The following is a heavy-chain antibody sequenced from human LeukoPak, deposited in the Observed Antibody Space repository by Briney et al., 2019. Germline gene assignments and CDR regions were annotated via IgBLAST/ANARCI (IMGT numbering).Heavy chain of an antibody. J-gene: IGHJ3*02. V-gene: IGHV1-2*02. CDR1: GYTFSGYY. Sequence: ASVKVSCKASGYTFSGYYIHWVRQAPGQGLEWMGWINPNRGGSKSEQKLQGRVTITRNTSDRTDYMEMSRLSDDDTAVYYCARDRRYYYYDSSGYSQSDAFDIWGQGTMVTVSS. CDR3: ARDRRYYYYDSSGYSQSDAFDI. CDR2: INPNRGGS. D-gene: IGHD3-22*01.